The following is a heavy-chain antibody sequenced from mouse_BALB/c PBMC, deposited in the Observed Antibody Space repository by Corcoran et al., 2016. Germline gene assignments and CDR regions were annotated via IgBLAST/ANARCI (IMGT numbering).Heavy chain of an antibody. CDR3: ANPVRGFAY. CDR1: GFDFSRYW. Sequence: EVKLLESGGGLVQPGGSLKLSCAASGFDFSRYWMSWVRQAPGKGLEWIGEINPDSSTINYTPSLKDKFIISRDNAKNTLDLQMSKVRSEDTALYYCANPVRGFAYWGQGTLVTVSA. J-gene: IGHJ3*01. CDR2: INPDSSTI. V-gene: IGHV4-1*02. D-gene: IGHD2-14*01.